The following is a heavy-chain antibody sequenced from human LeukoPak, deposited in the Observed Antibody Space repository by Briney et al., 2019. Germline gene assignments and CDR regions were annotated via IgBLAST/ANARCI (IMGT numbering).Heavy chain of an antibody. CDR3: ARSASTSWLHFDY. Sequence: ASVKVSCKASGHTFTDYYIHWVRQAPGQGLEWMGRIILKTGGTEYAQKLQGRVTMTRDTSISTGYLELSGLRSDDTAVYYCARSASTSWLHFDYWGQGTLVTVSS. D-gene: IGHD6-13*01. CDR2: IILKTGGT. V-gene: IGHV1-2*06. J-gene: IGHJ4*02. CDR1: GHTFTDYY.